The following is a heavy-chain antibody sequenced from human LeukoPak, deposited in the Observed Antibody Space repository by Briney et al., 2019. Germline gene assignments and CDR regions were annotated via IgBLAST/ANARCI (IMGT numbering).Heavy chain of an antibody. Sequence: SETLSLTCAVYGGSFSGYYWSWIRQPPGKGLEWIGEINHSESTNYNPSLKSRVTISVDTSKNQFSLNLNSVTAADTAVYYCARITEWNDFDYWGQGTLVTVSS. CDR3: ARITEWNDFDY. CDR2: INHSEST. V-gene: IGHV4-34*01. D-gene: IGHD1-1*01. J-gene: IGHJ4*02. CDR1: GGSFSGYY.